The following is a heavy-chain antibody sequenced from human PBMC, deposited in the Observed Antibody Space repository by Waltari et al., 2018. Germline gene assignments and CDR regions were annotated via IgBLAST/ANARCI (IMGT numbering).Heavy chain of an antibody. V-gene: IGHV4-39*01. CDR3: ARSYYDILTGHPPDFDY. CDR1: GGSISSSSYY. Sequence: QLQLQESGPGLVKPSETLSLTCTVPGGSISSSSYYWGWIRQPPGKGLEWIGSIYYSGSTYYNPSLKSRVTISVDTSKNQFSLKLSSVTAADTAVYYCARSYYDILTGHPPDFDYWGQGTLVTVSS. J-gene: IGHJ4*02. D-gene: IGHD3-9*01. CDR2: IYYSGST.